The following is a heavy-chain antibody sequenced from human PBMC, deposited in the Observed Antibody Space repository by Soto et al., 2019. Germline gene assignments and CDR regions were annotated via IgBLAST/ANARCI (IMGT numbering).Heavy chain of an antibody. CDR1: GYSFTSFW. D-gene: IGHD6-13*01. J-gene: IGHJ4*02. V-gene: IGHV5-51*01. CDR3: ARPSRSSSSWDTHYFDY. CDR2: IYPGGSDI. Sequence: GESLKISCKGSGYSFTSFWIGWVRQMPGKGLEWMGIIYPGGSDIKYSPSFEGQVTISVDKSISTAYLQWSSLKASDTAMYYCARPSRSSSSWDTHYFDYWGQGTLVTVSS.